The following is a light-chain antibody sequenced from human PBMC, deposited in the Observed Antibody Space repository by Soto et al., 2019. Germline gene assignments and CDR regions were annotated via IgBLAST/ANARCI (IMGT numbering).Light chain of an antibody. Sequence: QLVLTQPPSVSGAPGQRVTISCTGSSSDIGAGFDVHWYQHLPGTAPKLLIYGNTNRPSGVPGRFSGSKSGTSASLVIIGLQAEDEADYYCQSYENSRTGFYVFGTGTKVTVL. CDR2: GNT. J-gene: IGLJ1*01. CDR3: QSYENSRTGFYV. V-gene: IGLV1-40*01. CDR1: SSDIGAGFD.